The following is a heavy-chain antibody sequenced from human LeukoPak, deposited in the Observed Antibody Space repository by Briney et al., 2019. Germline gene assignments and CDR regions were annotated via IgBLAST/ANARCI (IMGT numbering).Heavy chain of an antibody. CDR3: ARSYCSRGSCYHEWFDP. Sequence: GASGKVSCKASGGTVSSYAISWVRQAPGHGLEWRGRSIPILGIANYAQRFQGRVPITADKSTRTAYMELSSPRSEDTALYYCARSYCSRGSCYHEWFDPWGQGTLATVSS. V-gene: IGHV1-69*04. J-gene: IGHJ5*02. CDR1: GGTVSSYA. CDR2: SIPILGIA. D-gene: IGHD2-15*01.